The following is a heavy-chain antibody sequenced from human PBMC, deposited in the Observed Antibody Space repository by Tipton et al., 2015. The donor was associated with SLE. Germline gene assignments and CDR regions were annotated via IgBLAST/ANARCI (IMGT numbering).Heavy chain of an antibody. CDR3: ARDTFLGPFEY. D-gene: IGHD7-27*01. CDR1: GDSISSYY. Sequence: TLSLTCTVSGDSISSYYWSWIRQPPGKGLEWIGHIYHTGSTSYNPSLQSRVSISVDTSKNQFSLNLTSVTAADTAVYFCARDTFLGPFEYWGQGTLVTVSS. CDR2: IYHTGST. V-gene: IGHV4-59*12. J-gene: IGHJ4*02.